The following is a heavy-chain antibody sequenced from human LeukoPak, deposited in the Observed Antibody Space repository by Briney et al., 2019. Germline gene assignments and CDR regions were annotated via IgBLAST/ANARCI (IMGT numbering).Heavy chain of an antibody. D-gene: IGHD4-17*01. CDR2: IIPIFGTA. V-gene: IGHV1-69*13. CDR1: GGTFSSYA. J-gene: IGHJ4*02. Sequence: SVKVSCKASGGTFSSYAISWVRQAPGQGLEWMGGIIPIFGTANYAQRFQGRVTITADESTSTAYMELSSLRSEDTAVYYCAREEGMHGDYSFDYWGQGTLVTVSS. CDR3: AREEGMHGDYSFDY.